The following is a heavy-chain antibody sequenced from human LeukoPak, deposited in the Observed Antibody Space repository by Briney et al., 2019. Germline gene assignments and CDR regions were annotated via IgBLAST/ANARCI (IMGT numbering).Heavy chain of an antibody. CDR2: ISSSGSTI. D-gene: IGHD6-13*01. CDR1: GFTFSDYY. Sequence: GGSLRLSCAASGFTFSDYYMSWIRQAPGKGLEWVSYISSSGSTIYYADSVKGRFTISRDNAKSSLYLQMNSLRAEDTAVYYCASWESWLGSWYYFDYWGQGTLVTVSS. CDR3: ASWESWLGSWYYFDY. J-gene: IGHJ4*02. V-gene: IGHV3-11*01.